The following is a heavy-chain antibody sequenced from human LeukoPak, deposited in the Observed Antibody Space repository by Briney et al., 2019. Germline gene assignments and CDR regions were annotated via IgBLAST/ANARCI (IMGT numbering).Heavy chain of an antibody. J-gene: IGHJ4*02. D-gene: IGHD6-19*01. CDR2: ISGSSSTI. CDR3: ARRGVDTSGWYGGPFDY. CDR1: GITFTNYG. V-gene: IGHV3-48*02. Sequence: GSLRLSCTASGITFTNYGMNWVRQAPGKGLEWVSYISGSSSTIHSPEFVRGRFTFSRDNARDSLYLQMNSLRDEDTAGYYCARRGVDTSGWYGGPFDYWGQGILVTVSS.